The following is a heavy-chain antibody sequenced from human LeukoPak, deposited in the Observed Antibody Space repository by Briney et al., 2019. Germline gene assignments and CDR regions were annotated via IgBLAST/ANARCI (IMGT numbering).Heavy chain of an antibody. CDR3: ARHLGGIVLDPYYFDY. D-gene: IGHD1-26*01. V-gene: IGHV4-39*01. CDR1: GGSISSSSYY. Sequence: SETLSLTCTVSGGSISSSSYYWGWIRQPPGKGLEWIGSIYYSGSTYYRPSLKSRVTISVDRSKNQFSLKLSSVAAVDTAVYYCARHLGGIVLDPYYFDYWGQGTLVTVSS. CDR2: IYYSGST. J-gene: IGHJ4*02.